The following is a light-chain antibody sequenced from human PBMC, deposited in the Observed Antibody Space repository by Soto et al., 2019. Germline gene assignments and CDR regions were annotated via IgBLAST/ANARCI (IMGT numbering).Light chain of an antibody. CDR2: AAS. Sequence: IQLTQSPSSLSASVGDRVTVTCRASQDIRNYLAWYQQKPGKAPKLLIFAASTLQSGVPSRFSGSGSGTDFTLTISSLQAEDFATYYCQQLSTYPSTFGGGTKVDIK. V-gene: IGKV1-9*01. CDR3: QQLSTYPST. CDR1: QDIRNY. J-gene: IGKJ4*01.